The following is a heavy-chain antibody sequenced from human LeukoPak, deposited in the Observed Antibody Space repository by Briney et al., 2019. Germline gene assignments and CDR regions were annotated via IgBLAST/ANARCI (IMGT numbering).Heavy chain of an antibody. Sequence: GGSLRLSCAASGFTFSSYAMSWVRQAPGKGLEWVSAISGSGGSTYYADSVKGRFTISRDNSKNTLYLQMNRLRAEDTAVYYCAKAGSSGYLSYFDYWGQGTLVTVSS. CDR3: AKAGSSGYLSYFDY. J-gene: IGHJ4*02. CDR1: GFTFSSYA. CDR2: ISGSGGST. V-gene: IGHV3-23*01. D-gene: IGHD3-22*01.